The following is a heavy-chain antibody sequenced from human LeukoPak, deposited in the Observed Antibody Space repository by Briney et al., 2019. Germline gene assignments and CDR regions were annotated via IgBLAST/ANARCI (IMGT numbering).Heavy chain of an antibody. CDR1: GGSISSSSYY. CDR3: AREALTDYSNYDPPHYSYYYYMDV. V-gene: IGHV4-39*01. Sequence: SETLSLTCTVSGGSISSSSYYWGWIRQPPGKGLEWIGSIYYSGSTYYNPSLKSPVTISVDTSKHQFSLTLSSVTAAATAVYYCAREALTDYSNYDPPHYSYYYYMDVWGKGTTVTVSS. J-gene: IGHJ6*03. CDR2: IYYSGST. D-gene: IGHD4-11*01.